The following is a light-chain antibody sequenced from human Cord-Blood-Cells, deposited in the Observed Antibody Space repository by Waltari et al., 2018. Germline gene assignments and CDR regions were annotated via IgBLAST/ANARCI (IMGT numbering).Light chain of an antibody. V-gene: IGLV3-1*01. CDR1: KLGENF. CDR3: QAWDSSTVV. CDR2: QDS. J-gene: IGLJ2*01. Sequence: SYELTQPPPVSVSPGQPAGIPAPGVKLGENFACWYQQKPGQSPVLVIYQDSKRPSGIPERFSGSNSGNTATLTISGTQAMDEADYYCQAWDSSTVVFGGGTKLTVL.